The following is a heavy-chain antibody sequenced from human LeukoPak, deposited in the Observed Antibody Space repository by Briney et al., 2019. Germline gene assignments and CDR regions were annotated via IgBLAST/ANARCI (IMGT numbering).Heavy chain of an antibody. CDR3: AKGVLGTSLYYFDY. Sequence: GGSLRLSCAASGFTFSSYAMSWVRQAPGKGLEWVSAISGSGGSTYYADSVKGRFTISRDNSKNTLYLQMNSLRAEDAAVYYCAKGVLGTSLYYFDYWGQGTLVTVSS. V-gene: IGHV3-23*01. J-gene: IGHJ4*02. CDR2: ISGSGGST. D-gene: IGHD2-2*01. CDR1: GFTFSSYA.